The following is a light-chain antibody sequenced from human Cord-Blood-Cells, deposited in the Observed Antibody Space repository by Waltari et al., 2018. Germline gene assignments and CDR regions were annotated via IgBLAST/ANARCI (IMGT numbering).Light chain of an antibody. V-gene: IGKV1-39*01. J-gene: IGKJ4*02. CDR2: AAS. Sequence: DIQITQSPSSLSASVGDRVTITCRASQSISSYLNWYQQKPGKAPKLLIYAASRLQSGVPSWFSGSGSGTDFPLTISSLQPEDFATYYCQQSYSTLPLTFGGGTKVEIK. CDR3: QQSYSTLPLT. CDR1: QSISSY.